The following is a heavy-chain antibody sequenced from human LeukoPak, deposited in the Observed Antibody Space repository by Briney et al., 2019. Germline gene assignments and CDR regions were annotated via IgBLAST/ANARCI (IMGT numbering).Heavy chain of an antibody. V-gene: IGHV3-21*04. J-gene: IGHJ4*02. Sequence: PGGSLRLSCAASGFTFSSYAMTWVRQAPGKGLEWVSSISSSSSYIYYADSVKGRFTISRDNAKNSLYLQMNSLRAEDTAVYYCAKLPGSLSSSGWYNYWGQGTLVTVSS. CDR2: ISSSSSYI. CDR3: AKLPGSLSSSGWYNY. D-gene: IGHD6-19*01. CDR1: GFTFSSYA.